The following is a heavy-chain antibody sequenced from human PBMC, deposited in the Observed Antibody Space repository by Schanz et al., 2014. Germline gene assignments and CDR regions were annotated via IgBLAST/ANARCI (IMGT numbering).Heavy chain of an antibody. V-gene: IGHV3-7*01. CDR2: IKHDGSEK. Sequence: EVQLVESGGGLVQPGGSLRLSCAASGFTFSRYWMSWVRQAPGKGLEWVANIKHDGSEKYYVDSVKGRFTISRDNAKNSMYLEMNSLRAEDTAVFYCAATTILADWGQGTLVAVSS. CDR3: AATTILAD. CDR1: GFTFSRYW. D-gene: IGHD3-3*01. J-gene: IGHJ4*02.